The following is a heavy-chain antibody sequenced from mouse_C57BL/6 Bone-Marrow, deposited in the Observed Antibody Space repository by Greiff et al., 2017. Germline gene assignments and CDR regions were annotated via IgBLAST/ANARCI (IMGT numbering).Heavy chain of an antibody. CDR2: ISSGSSTI. CDR3: ARVGNCGNYFDY. J-gene: IGHJ2*01. CDR1: GFTFSDYG. Sequence: EVHLVESGGGLVKPGGSLKLSCAASGFTFSDYGMHWVRQAPEKGLEWVAYISSGSSTIYYADTLKGRFTISRDNAKNTLFLQMTSLRSEDTAMYYCARVGNCGNYFDYWGQGTTLTVSS. V-gene: IGHV5-17*01. D-gene: IGHD1-1*02.